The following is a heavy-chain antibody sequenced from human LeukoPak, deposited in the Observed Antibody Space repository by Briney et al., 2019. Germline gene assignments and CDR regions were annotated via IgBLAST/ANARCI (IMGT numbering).Heavy chain of an antibody. CDR2: INHSGST. CDR3: ARGVLMVYAIRRAGWFDP. V-gene: IGHV4-34*01. J-gene: IGHJ5*02. CDR1: GGSFSGYY. Sequence: SETLSLTCAVYGGSFSGYYWSWIRQPPGKGLEWIGEINHSGSTNYNPSLKSRVTISVDTSKNQFSLKLSSVTAADTAVYYCARGVLMVYAIRRAGWFDPWGQGTLVTVFS. D-gene: IGHD2-8*01.